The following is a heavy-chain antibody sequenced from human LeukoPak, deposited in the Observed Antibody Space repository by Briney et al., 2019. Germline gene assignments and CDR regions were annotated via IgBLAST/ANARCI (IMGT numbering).Heavy chain of an antibody. CDR1: GFTFSSYA. CDR3: AKSLLTTATGTGRAFDI. J-gene: IGHJ3*02. Sequence: SGGSLRLSCAASGFTFSSYAMSWVRQAPGKGLEWVSAISDSGGKTYYADSVKGRFSISRDNSKNTLYLQMNSLRAEDSAEYYCAKSLLTTATGTGRAFDIWGQGTMVTVSA. D-gene: IGHD1-1*01. CDR2: ISDSGGKT. V-gene: IGHV3-23*01.